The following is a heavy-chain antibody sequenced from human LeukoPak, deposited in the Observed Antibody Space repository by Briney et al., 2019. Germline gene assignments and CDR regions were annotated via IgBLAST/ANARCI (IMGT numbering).Heavy chain of an antibody. CDR2: VSSDARQK. CDR1: GFTFSCCG. CDR3: AKRIDRFALDY. J-gene: IGHJ4*02. Sequence: GRSLRLSCAASGFTFSCCGMHWVRQAPGKGLEWMASVSSDARQKDYADSVKGRFTISRDNSKNTLYLQMDSLRTEDTAVYYCAKRIDRFALDYWGQGTLLIVSS. D-gene: IGHD3-9*01. V-gene: IGHV3-30*18.